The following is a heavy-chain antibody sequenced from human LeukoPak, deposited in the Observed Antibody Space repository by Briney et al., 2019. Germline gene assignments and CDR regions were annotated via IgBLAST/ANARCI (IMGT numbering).Heavy chain of an antibody. Sequence: SETLSLTCTVSGGSISSCYWSWIRQPPGKGLEWIGYIYYSGSTNYNPSLKSRVTISVDTSKHQFSLKLSSVTAADTAVYYCARHGVYSSSWYNFDYWGQGTLVTVSS. V-gene: IGHV4-59*08. D-gene: IGHD6-13*01. CDR2: IYYSGST. CDR3: ARHGVYSSSWYNFDY. J-gene: IGHJ4*02. CDR1: GGSISSCY.